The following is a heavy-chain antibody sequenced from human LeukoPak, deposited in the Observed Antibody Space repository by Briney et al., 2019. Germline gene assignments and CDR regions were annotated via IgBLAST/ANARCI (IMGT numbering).Heavy chain of an antibody. V-gene: IGHV3-30*03. Sequence: GRSLRLSCAASGFTFSSYVMHWVRQAPGKGLEWVALISSDENNKYHADSVRGRFTISIDNAKNSLYLQMNSLRAEDTAVYYCARDSNWAFDHWGQGTLVTVSS. D-gene: IGHD7-27*01. CDR1: GFTFSSYV. CDR2: ISSDENNK. CDR3: ARDSNWAFDH. J-gene: IGHJ4*02.